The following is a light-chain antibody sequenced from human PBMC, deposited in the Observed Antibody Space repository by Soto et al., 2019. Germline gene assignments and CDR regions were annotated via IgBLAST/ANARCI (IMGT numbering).Light chain of an antibody. CDR3: HQFGSSPLAFT. J-gene: IGKJ2*01. Sequence: ESMLTQSPGTLSLSPGERATLSCRASQSVSTRYLAWYQQKPGQAPRLLIYGASIRAAGIPDMFSGSGSGTDFTLTISRLEPEDFAVYYYHQFGSSPLAFTFGQGTKLEI. CDR2: GAS. CDR1: QSVSTRY. V-gene: IGKV3-20*01.